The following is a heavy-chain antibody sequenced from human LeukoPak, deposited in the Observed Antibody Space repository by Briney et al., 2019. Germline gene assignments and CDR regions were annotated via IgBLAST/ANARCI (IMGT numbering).Heavy chain of an antibody. CDR3: ATDSGYSYVDS. CDR2: ISGSGGST. CDR1: GFTFSSYA. D-gene: IGHD5-18*01. J-gene: IGHJ4*02. V-gene: IGHV3-23*01. Sequence: PGGSLRLSCAAPGFTFSSYAMSWVRQAPGKGLEWVSAISGSGGSTKYADSVKGRFTISRDNSKNTLYLHMNSLRAEDTAVYYCATDSGYSYVDSWGQGTLVTVSS.